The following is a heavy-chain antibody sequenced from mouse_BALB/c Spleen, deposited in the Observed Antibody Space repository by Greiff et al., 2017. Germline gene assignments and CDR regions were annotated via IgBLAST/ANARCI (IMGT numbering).Heavy chain of an antibody. CDR2: INPSNGGT. Sequence: QVHVKQSGAELVKPGASVKLSCKASGYTFTSYYMYWVKQRPGQGLEWIGEINPSNGGTNFNEKFKSKATLTVDKSSSTAYMQLSSLTSEDSAVYYCTTGPFAYWGQGTLVTVSA. CDR1: GYTFTSYY. J-gene: IGHJ3*01. CDR3: TTGPFAY. D-gene: IGHD4-1*01. V-gene: IGHV1S81*02.